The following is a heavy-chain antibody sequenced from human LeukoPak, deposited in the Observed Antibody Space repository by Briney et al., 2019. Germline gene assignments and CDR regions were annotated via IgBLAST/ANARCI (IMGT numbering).Heavy chain of an antibody. CDR1: GASISGSNVY. V-gene: IGHV4-39*07. Sequence: SATLSLTCTVSGASISGSNVYWGWIRQAPGKGLEWIGNIFDTGSTYITSSLESRVTKSVDTSKNQFFLKLSSVTVADTAVYYCARAGVRVGCGRDCYSDYFDYWGQGILVTVSS. J-gene: IGHJ4*02. CDR3: ARAGVRVGCGRDCYSDYFDY. D-gene: IGHD2-21*02. CDR2: IFDTGST.